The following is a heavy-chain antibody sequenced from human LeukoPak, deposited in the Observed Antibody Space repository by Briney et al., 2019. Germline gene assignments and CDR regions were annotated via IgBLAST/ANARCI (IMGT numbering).Heavy chain of an antibody. D-gene: IGHD6-13*01. CDR3: ARAPGIAAAGTPEDY. Sequence: SETLSLTCTVSGGSISSYYWSWIRQPPGKGLEWIGYIYYSGSTNYNPSLKSRVTISVDTSKNQFSLKLSSVTAADTAVYYCARAPGIAAAGTPEDYWGQGTLVTVSS. J-gene: IGHJ4*02. CDR2: IYYSGST. CDR1: GGSISSYY. V-gene: IGHV4-59*12.